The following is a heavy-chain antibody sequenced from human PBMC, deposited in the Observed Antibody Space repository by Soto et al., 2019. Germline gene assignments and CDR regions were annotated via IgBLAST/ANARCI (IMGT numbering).Heavy chain of an antibody. D-gene: IGHD3-3*02. CDR1: GYTFTSYA. Sequence: ASVKVSCKASGYTFTSYAMHWVRQAPGQRLEWMGWINAGNGNTKYSQKFQGRVSITRDTSASTVYMELTGLKSEDTAMYYCARDTETLGPRANDTLDIWGQGTMVTVSS. J-gene: IGHJ3*02. CDR3: ARDTETLGPRANDTLDI. V-gene: IGHV1-3*01. CDR2: INAGNGNT.